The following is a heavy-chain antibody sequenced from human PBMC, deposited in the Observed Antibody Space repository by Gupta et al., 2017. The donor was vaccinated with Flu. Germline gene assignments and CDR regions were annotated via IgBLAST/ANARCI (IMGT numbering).Heavy chain of an antibody. CDR1: GFTFSSYG. Sequence: QVQLVESGGGVVQPGRSLSLSCAASGFTFSSYGMHWVRQAPGKGLDWVAVIWYDGSNKYYADSVKGRFTISRDNSKNTLYLQMNSLRAEDTAVFYCARDRWRAYQLHPQPNWYFDLWGRGTLVTVSA. CDR2: IWYDGSNK. V-gene: IGHV3-33*01. CDR3: ARDRWRAYQLHPQPNWYFDL. J-gene: IGHJ2*01. D-gene: IGHD2-2*01.